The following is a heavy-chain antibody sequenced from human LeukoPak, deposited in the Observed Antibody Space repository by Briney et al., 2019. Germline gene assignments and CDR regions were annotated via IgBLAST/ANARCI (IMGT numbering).Heavy chain of an antibody. V-gene: IGHV3-9*01. CDR1: GFTFDDYA. CDR2: ISWNSGSI. CDR3: AKDRGSGWFALEY. Sequence: GGSLRLSCAASGFTFDDYAMHWVRQAPGKGLEWVSGISWNSGSIGYADSVKGRFTISRDNAKNSPYLQMNSLRAEDTALYYCAKDRGSGWFALEYWGQGTLVTVSS. J-gene: IGHJ4*02. D-gene: IGHD6-19*01.